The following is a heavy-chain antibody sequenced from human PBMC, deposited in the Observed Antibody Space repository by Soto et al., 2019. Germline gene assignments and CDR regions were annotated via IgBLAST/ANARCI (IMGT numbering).Heavy chain of an antibody. CDR1: GFTFSSYA. CDR2: ISSNGGST. D-gene: IGHD3-16*02. Sequence: GGSLRLSCAASGFTFSSYAMHWVRQAPGKGLEYVSAISSNGGSTYYANSVKGRFTISRDNSKNTLYLQMGSLRAEDMAVYYCARGVSYDYIWGSYRAMWLDYWGQGTLVTVSS. J-gene: IGHJ4*02. V-gene: IGHV3-64*01. CDR3: ARGVSYDYIWGSYRAMWLDY.